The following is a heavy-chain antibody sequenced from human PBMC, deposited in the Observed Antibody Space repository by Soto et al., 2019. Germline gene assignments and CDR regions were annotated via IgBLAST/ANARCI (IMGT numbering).Heavy chain of an antibody. Sequence: QVQLQESGPGLVKPSQTLSLTCTVSGGSISSGGYYWSWIRQHPGKGLEWIGYIYYSGSTYYNPSLKSRVTISVDTSKNQFSLKLSSVTAADTAVYYCARGALIGSYRVRGVKDYWGQGTLVTVSS. CDR1: GGSISSGGYY. V-gene: IGHV4-31*03. CDR2: IYYSGST. J-gene: IGHJ4*02. CDR3: ARGALIGSYRVRGVKDY. D-gene: IGHD3-10*01.